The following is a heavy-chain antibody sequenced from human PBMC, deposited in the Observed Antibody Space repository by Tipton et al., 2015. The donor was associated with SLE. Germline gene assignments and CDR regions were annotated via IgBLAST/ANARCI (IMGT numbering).Heavy chain of an antibody. CDR3: ARDKNLNWFDP. Sequence: TLSLTCTVSGGSISSYYWGWIRQAPGKGLEWTGTIHHSGITYYNPSLKSRVTISVDTSKNQFSLKLNSVTAADTAVYYCARDKNLNWFDPWGQGTLITVSS. V-gene: IGHV4-59*12. CDR1: GGSISSYY. J-gene: IGHJ5*02. CDR2: IHHSGIT.